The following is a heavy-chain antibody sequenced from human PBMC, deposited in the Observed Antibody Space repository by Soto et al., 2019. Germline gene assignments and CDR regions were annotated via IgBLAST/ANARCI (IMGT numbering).Heavy chain of an antibody. CDR3: ASSGYYNWFDP. Sequence: GGSLRLSCAASGFTFSSYIMNWVRQAPGKGLEWVSSVSSSSSYIYYADSVKGRFTISRDNAKNSLYLQMKSLRAEDTAVYYCASSGYYNWFDPWGQGTLVTVSS. V-gene: IGHV3-21*01. CDR1: GFTFSSYI. J-gene: IGHJ5*02. CDR2: VSSSSSYI. D-gene: IGHD3-22*01.